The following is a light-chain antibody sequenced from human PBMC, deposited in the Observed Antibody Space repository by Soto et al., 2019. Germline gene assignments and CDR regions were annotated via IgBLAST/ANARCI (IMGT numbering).Light chain of an antibody. CDR2: GAS. Sequence: ETVLTQSPGTLSLSPGERATLSCRASQSINSNYLAWYQQKTGQSPRVLIYGASSRATGITDRFSGSGSETGFTLDISGLEPEDGVYSCQQYDNSPRTFGQGTKVEIK. J-gene: IGKJ1*01. CDR3: QQYDNSPRT. V-gene: IGKV3-20*01. CDR1: QSINSNY.